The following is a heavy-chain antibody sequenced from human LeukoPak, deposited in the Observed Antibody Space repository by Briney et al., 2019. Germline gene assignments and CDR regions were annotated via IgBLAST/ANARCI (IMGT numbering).Heavy chain of an antibody. CDR3: ARHRVEASDFDY. J-gene: IGHJ4*02. CDR1: GGSLTPYY. Sequence: SETLSLTCPVSGGSLTPYYLSWIRQPPGEGLEWIGYIYFSGTTNYNPSLKSRVTISVDTSKNQFSLKLSSVTAADTAVYYCARHRVEASDFDYWGQGTLVTVSS. CDR2: IYFSGTT. V-gene: IGHV4-59*08. D-gene: IGHD3-10*01.